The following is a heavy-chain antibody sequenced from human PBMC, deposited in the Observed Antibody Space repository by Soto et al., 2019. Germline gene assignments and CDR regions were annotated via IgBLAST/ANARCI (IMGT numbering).Heavy chain of an antibody. Sequence: PGESLKSSCQGSGYRFENYLITWLRHMPGKGREWMGRVDPSDTFTSYDPSFQGHGTLSGDKSVKTVSFHWSSLKTSDTATYYCARHAAVTGTDMYYYYGMDVWGQGTTVTVSS. CDR2: VDPSDTFT. CDR1: GYRFENYL. CDR3: ARHAAVTGTDMYYYYGMDV. J-gene: IGHJ6*02. V-gene: IGHV5-10-1*01. D-gene: IGHD6-19*01.